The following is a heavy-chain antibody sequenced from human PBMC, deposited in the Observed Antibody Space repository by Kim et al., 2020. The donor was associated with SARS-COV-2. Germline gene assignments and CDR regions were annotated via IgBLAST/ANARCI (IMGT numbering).Heavy chain of an antibody. D-gene: IGHD3-9*01. CDR2: IYYSGST. CDR1: GGSISSSSYY. V-gene: IGHV4-39*01. Sequence: SETLSLTCTVSGGSISSSSYYWGWIRQPPGKGLEWIGSIYYSGSTYYNPSLKSRVTISVDTSKNQFSLKLSSVTAADTAVYYCARQGQVLRYFDWSPRFYYYGMDVWGQGTTVTVSS. J-gene: IGHJ6*02. CDR3: ARQGQVLRYFDWSPRFYYYGMDV.